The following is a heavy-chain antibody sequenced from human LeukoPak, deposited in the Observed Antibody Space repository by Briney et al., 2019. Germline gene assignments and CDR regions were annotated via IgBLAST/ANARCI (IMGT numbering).Heavy chain of an antibody. CDR1: GGTFSSYA. D-gene: IGHD1-26*01. J-gene: IGHJ4*02. CDR2: IIPILGIA. V-gene: IGHV1-69*04. CDR3: VRDSGSYGEDY. Sequence: SVKVSCKASGGTFSSYAISWVRQAPGQGLEWMGRIIPILGIANYAQKFQGRVTITADKSTSTAYMELSSLRSEDTAVYYCVRDSGSYGEDYWGQGTLVTVSS.